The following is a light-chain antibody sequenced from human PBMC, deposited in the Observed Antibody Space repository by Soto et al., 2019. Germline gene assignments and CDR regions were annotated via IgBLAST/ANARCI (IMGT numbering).Light chain of an antibody. J-gene: IGKJ2*01. V-gene: IGKV1-5*03. CDR3: QQYTTFPYT. CDR1: QSINSW. CDR2: KAS. Sequence: DIQMTQSPSTLSASVGDRVTITCRASQSINSWLAWYQQKPGKAPKLLIYKASSLQSGVPSRFSGSGSGTEFTLTISSLQPDDFATYYCQQYTTFPYTVGQGTKLEIK.